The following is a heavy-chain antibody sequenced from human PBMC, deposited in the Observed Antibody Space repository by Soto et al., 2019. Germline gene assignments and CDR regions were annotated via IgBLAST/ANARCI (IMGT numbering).Heavy chain of an antibody. CDR3: ARDKSYYDSSGPFY. V-gene: IGHV3-30-3*01. J-gene: IGHJ4*02. CDR1: GFTFSSYA. CDR2: ISYDGSNK. D-gene: IGHD3-22*01. Sequence: GGSLRLSCAASGFTFSSYAMHWVRQAPGKGLEWVAVISYDGSNKYYADSVKGRFTISRDNSKNTLYLQMNSLRAEDTAVYYCARDKSYYDSSGPFYWGQGTLVTVSS.